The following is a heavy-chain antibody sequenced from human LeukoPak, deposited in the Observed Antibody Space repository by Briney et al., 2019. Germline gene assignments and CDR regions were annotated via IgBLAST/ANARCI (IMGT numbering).Heavy chain of an antibody. CDR1: GFTFDDYA. V-gene: IGHV3-9*01. CDR2: ISWNSGSI. Sequence: PGGSLRLSCAASGFTFDDYAMHWVRQAPGKGLEWVSGISWNSGSIGYADSVKGRFTISRDNAKNSLYLQMNSLRAEDTALYYCAKVATPYSSGWYYFDYWGQGTLVTVSS. CDR3: AKVATPYSSGWYYFDY. D-gene: IGHD6-19*01. J-gene: IGHJ4*02.